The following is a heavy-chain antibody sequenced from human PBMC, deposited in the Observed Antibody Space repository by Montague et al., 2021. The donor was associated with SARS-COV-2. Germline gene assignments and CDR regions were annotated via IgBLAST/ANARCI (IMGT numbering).Heavy chain of an antibody. CDR3: ARDRTFRDGYLDAFEI. J-gene: IGHJ3*02. D-gene: IGHD5-24*01. CDR2: IYHSGTT. Sequence: SETLSLTCTVSGYSISSGYYWGWIRKFPGKGLEWIGSIYHSGTTYYNPSLKSQVTISVDTSKNQFSLKMYSVTAADTAQFYCARDRTFRDGYLDAFEIWGQGTMVTVSS. V-gene: IGHV4-38-2*02. CDR1: GYSISSGYY.